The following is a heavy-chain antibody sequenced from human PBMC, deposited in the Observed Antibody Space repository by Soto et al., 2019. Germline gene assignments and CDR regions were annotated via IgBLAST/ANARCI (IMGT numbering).Heavy chain of an antibody. CDR1: GGTFSKYA. J-gene: IGHJ2*01. CDR3: AQTLGLAVAGPGRFDL. V-gene: IGHV1-69*12. CDR2: ITPFFGTA. Sequence: QVQLVQSGAEVKKPGSSVKVSCKASGGTFSKYAISWVRQAPGQGLEWMGGITPFFGTANYAQKFQGRVTITADESMSTAYMELSRLRSEDTAVYYCAQTLGLAVAGPGRFDLWGRGTLVTVSS. D-gene: IGHD6-19*01.